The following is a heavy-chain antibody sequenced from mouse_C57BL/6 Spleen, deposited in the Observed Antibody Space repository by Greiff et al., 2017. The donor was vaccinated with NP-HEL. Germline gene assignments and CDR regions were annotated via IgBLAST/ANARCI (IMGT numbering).Heavy chain of an antibody. D-gene: IGHD4-1*01. CDR2: ISYDGSN. CDR3: ARDWAYAMDY. J-gene: IGHJ4*01. Sequence: EVQLQESGPGLVKPSQSLSLTCSVTGYSITSGYYWNWIRQFPGNKLEWMGYISYDGSNNYNPSLKNRISITRDTSKNQFFLKLNSVTTEDTATYYWARDWAYAMDYWGQRTSVTVSS. CDR1: GYSITSGYY. V-gene: IGHV3-6*01.